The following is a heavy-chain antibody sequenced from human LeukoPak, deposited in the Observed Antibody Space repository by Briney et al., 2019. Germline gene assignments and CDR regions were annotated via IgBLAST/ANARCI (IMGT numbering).Heavy chain of an antibody. J-gene: IGHJ4*02. Sequence: GGSLRLSCAASGFTLSSYGMHWVRQAPGKGLEWVAVISYDGSNKYYADSVKGRFTISRDNSKNTLYLQMNSLRAEDTAVYYCAKDGEEMATMAYLDYWGQGTLVTVSS. CDR2: ISYDGSNK. CDR3: AKDGEEMATMAYLDY. D-gene: IGHD5-24*01. V-gene: IGHV3-30*18. CDR1: GFTLSSYG.